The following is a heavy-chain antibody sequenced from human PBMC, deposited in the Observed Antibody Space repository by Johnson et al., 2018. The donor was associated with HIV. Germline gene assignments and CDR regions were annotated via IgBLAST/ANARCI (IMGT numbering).Heavy chain of an antibody. CDR3: ARDWVGANAFDI. V-gene: IGHV3-9*01. D-gene: IGHD1-26*01. CDR1: GFTFDDYA. CDR2: ISWNSGSI. J-gene: IGHJ3*02. Sequence: VQLVESGGGLVQPGRSLRLSCAASGFTFDDYAMHWVRQAPGKGLEWVSGISWNSGSIGYADSVKGRFTISRDNAKNSLYLHMNSLRAEDTAVYYCARDWVGANAFDIWGQGTMVTVSS.